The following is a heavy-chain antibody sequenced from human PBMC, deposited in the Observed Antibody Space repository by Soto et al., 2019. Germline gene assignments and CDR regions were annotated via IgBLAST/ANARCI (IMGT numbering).Heavy chain of an antibody. CDR2: INPSGGST. Sequence: QVQLVQSGAEVKKPGASVKVSCKASGYTFTSYYMHWVRQAPGQGLEWMGIINPSGGSTSYAQKFQGRVTMTRDTSTSTVYMELSSLRSEDTAVYYCARTRGEYGLSPNWFDPWGQGTLVTVSS. V-gene: IGHV1-46*01. CDR1: GYTFTSYY. J-gene: IGHJ5*02. CDR3: ARTRGEYGLSPNWFDP. D-gene: IGHD4-17*01.